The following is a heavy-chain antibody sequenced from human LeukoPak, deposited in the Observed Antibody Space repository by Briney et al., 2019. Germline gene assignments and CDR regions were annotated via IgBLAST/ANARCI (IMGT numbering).Heavy chain of an antibody. CDR2: ISYDGSNK. J-gene: IGHJ4*02. Sequence: PGGSLRLSCAASVFTFSSYAMHWVRQAPGKGLEWVAVISYDGSNKYYADSVKGRFTISRDNSKNTLYLQMNSLRAEDTAVYYCASIAARLNFDYWGQRTLVTVSS. CDR3: ASIAARLNFDY. D-gene: IGHD6-6*01. V-gene: IGHV3-30*01. CDR1: VFTFSSYA.